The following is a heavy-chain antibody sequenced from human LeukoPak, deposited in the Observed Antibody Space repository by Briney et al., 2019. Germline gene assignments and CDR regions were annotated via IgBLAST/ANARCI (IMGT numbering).Heavy chain of an antibody. Sequence: PSETLSLTCTVSVGSISPYYCTWIRQAPRKGLEYISYIHSSGSTNYTTSLKSRVTISVDTSKNHFSLEMRSVTAADTAVYYCARLGFGYISSSYYYYMDVWGKGTTVTVSS. D-gene: IGHD5-24*01. CDR1: VGSISPYY. V-gene: IGHV4-59*08. CDR2: IHSSGST. CDR3: ARLGFGYISSSYYYYMDV. J-gene: IGHJ6*03.